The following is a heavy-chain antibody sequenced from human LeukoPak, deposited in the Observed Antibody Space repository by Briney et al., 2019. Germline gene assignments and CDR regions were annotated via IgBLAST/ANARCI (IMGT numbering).Heavy chain of an antibody. CDR1: GFTFGDYA. V-gene: IGHV3-49*03. D-gene: IGHD3-22*01. Sequence: GGSLRLSCTASGFTFGDYAMSWFRQAPGKGLEWVGFIRSKAYGGTTEYAASVKGRFTISRDDSKSIAYLRMNSLKTEDTAVYYCTRDWEYYYDSSGYLGYFQHWGQGTLVTVSS. CDR3: TRDWEYYYDSSGYLGYFQH. J-gene: IGHJ1*01. CDR2: IRSKAYGGTT.